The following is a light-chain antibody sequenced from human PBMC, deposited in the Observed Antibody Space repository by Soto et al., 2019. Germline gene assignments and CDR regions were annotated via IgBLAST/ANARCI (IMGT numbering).Light chain of an antibody. V-gene: IGLV1-40*01. J-gene: IGLJ1*01. CDR3: QSYDSSLSGRDLHV. CDR2: GNS. Sequence: QSVLTQPPSVSGAPGQRVTISCTGSSSNIGAGYDVHWYQQLPGTAPKLLIYGNSNRPSGVPDRFSGSKSGTSASLAITGLQAEDEADYYCQSYDSSLSGRDLHVFGTGTKVTVL. CDR1: SSNIGAGYD.